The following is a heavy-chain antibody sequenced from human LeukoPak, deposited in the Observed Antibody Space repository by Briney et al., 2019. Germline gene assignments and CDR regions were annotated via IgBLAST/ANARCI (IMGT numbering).Heavy chain of an antibody. Sequence: SETLSLTCTVSGGSTSSYYWSWIRQPPGKGLEWIGYIYYSGYTNYNPSLKSRVTISVDTSKNQFSLKLSSVTAADTAVYYCARHLISQYSSSWYGGWFDPWGQGTLVTVSS. J-gene: IGHJ5*02. D-gene: IGHD6-13*01. V-gene: IGHV4-59*08. CDR3: ARHLISQYSSSWYGGWFDP. CDR1: GGSTSSYY. CDR2: IYYSGYT.